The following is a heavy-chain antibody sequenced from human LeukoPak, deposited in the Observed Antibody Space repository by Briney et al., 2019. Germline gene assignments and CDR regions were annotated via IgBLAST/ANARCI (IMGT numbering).Heavy chain of an antibody. CDR2: INPNSGGT. J-gene: IGHJ4*02. CDR1: GYTFTGYY. CDR3: ARSYGRQREHDY. V-gene: IGHV1-2*02. Sequence: ASVKVSCKASGYTFTGYYMHWVRQAPGQGLEWMGWINPNSGGTNYAQKFQGRVTMTRDTSISTAYMELSRLRSDDTAVYYCARSYGRQREHDYWGQGTLLTVSS. D-gene: IGHD1-26*01.